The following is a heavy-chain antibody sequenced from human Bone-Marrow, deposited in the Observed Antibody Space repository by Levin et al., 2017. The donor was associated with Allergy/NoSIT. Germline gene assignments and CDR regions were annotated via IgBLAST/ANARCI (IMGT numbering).Heavy chain of an antibody. CDR1: GFTFSDYY. Sequence: PGGSLRLSCAASGFTFSDYYMSWIRQAPGKGLEWVSYISSSGSTIYYADSVKGRFTISRDNAKNSLYLQMNSLRAEDTAVYYCARDPSILRFRYYGMDVWGQGTTVTVSS. CDR2: ISSSGSTI. V-gene: IGHV3-11*01. D-gene: IGHD3-3*01. CDR3: ARDPSILRFRYYGMDV. J-gene: IGHJ6*02.